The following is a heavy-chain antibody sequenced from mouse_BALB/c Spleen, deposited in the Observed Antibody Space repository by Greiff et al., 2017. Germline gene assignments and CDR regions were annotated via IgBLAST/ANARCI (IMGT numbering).Heavy chain of an antibody. CDR1: GFSLTSYG. J-gene: IGHJ4*01. D-gene: IGHD2-4*01. V-gene: IGHV2-6-2*01. Sequence: QVQLQQSGPDLVAPSQSLSITCTVSGFSLTSYGVHWVRQPPGKGLEWLVVIWSDGSTTYNSALKSRLSISKDNSKSQVFLKMNSLQTDDTAMYYYARSTMITSYAMDYWGQGTPVTVSS. CDR3: ARSTMITSYAMDY. CDR2: IWSDGST.